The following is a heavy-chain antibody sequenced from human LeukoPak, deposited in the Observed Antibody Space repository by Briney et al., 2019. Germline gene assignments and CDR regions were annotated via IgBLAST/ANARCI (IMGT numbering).Heavy chain of an antibody. Sequence: ASVKVSCKASGGTFSSYTISWVRQAPGQGLEWMGRIIPILGIANYAQKFQGRVTITADKSTSTAYMELSSLRSEDTSVYYCASSPYYDFWSRDNWVAPWGQGNLVTVSS. V-gene: IGHV1-69*02. CDR2: IIPILGIA. J-gene: IGHJ5*02. D-gene: IGHD3-3*01. CDR3: ASSPYYDFWSRDNWVAP. CDR1: GGTFSSYT.